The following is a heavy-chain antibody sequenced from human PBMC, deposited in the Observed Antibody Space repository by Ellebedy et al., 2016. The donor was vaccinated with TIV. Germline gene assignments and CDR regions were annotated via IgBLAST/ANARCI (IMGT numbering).Heavy chain of an antibody. V-gene: IGHV3-23*01. Sequence: GGSLRLSGAASGFSLSYYAVSWVRQAPGKGLEWVSGINESGEKTYYTDSVKGRLTISRDNSNNTVCLQMSGLRVEDTAIYYCAKDQYGSGSYWDFHLWGRGTLVTVSS. CDR3: AKDQYGSGSYWDFHL. D-gene: IGHD3-10*01. CDR2: INESGEKT. CDR1: GFSLSYYA. J-gene: IGHJ2*01.